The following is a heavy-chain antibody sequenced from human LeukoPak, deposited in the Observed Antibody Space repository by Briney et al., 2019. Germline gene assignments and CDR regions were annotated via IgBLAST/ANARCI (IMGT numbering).Heavy chain of an antibody. CDR1: GGSISSGGYS. J-gene: IGHJ4*02. D-gene: IGHD4-23*01. Sequence: KASETLSLTCAVSGGSISSGGYSWSWIRQPPGKGLEWIGYIYHSGSTYYNPSLKSRVTISVDRSKNQFSLKLSSVTAADTAVYYWARGAGGTPGGFFFDYWGQGPLFTVSS. CDR3: ARGAGGTPGGFFFDY. CDR2: IYHSGST. V-gene: IGHV4-30-2*01.